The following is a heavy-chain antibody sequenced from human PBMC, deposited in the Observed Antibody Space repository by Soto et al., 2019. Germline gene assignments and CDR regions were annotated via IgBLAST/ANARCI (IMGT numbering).Heavy chain of an antibody. V-gene: IGHV1-69*06. J-gene: IGHJ6*02. D-gene: IGHD6-13*01. Sequence: QVQLVQSGAEVKKPGSSVKVSCKASGGTFSSYAISWVRQATGQGLEWIGGIIPVFETSTYAQTFQGRVTITADKSTSTAYMELSSLRFEDTAVYFCASSGAAGHYYYGMDVWGQGTTVTVSS. CDR2: IIPVFETS. CDR1: GGTFSSYA. CDR3: ASSGAAGHYYYGMDV.